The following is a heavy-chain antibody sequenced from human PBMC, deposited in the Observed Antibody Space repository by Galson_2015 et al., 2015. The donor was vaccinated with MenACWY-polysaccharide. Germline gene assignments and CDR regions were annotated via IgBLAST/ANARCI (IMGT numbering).Heavy chain of an antibody. CDR1: GYIFTNYG. J-gene: IGHJ4*02. CDR3: ARDGMRDNWNYLDY. CDR2: VSAYKGNT. V-gene: IGHV1-18*04. D-gene: IGHD2-15*01. Sequence: CKASGYIFTNYGFSWVRQAPGQRLQWMGWVSAYKGNTNYAQNFQDRVTMTTDTSTTTTFMELRSLTSDDTAIYYCARDGMRDNWNYLDYWGQGTLVTVSS.